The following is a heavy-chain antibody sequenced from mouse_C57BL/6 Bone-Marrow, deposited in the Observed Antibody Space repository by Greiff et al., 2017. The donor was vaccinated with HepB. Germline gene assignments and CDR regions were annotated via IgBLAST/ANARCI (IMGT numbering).Heavy chain of an antibody. Sequence: EESGPGLVKPSQSLSLTCSVTGYSITSGYYWNWIRQFPGNKLEWMGYISYDGSNNYNPSLKNRISITRDTSKNQFFLKLNSVTTEDTATYYCARLLLSYYFDYWGQGTTLTVSS. CDR3: ARLLLSYYFDY. CDR2: ISYDGSN. CDR1: GYSITSGYY. D-gene: IGHD1-1*01. V-gene: IGHV3-6*01. J-gene: IGHJ2*01.